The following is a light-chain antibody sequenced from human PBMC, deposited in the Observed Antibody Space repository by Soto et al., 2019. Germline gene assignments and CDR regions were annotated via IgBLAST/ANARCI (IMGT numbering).Light chain of an antibody. J-gene: IGKJ1*01. CDR2: GAS. CDR1: QSVSSSY. Sequence: EIVLTQSPGTLSLSPGERAALSCRASQSVSSSYLAWYQQKPGQAPRLLIYGASSRATGIPDRLGGSGSGTDFTLTISRLEPEDSAVYYCQQYGRSPTWAFGQGTKVEIK. CDR3: QQYGRSPTWA. V-gene: IGKV3-20*01.